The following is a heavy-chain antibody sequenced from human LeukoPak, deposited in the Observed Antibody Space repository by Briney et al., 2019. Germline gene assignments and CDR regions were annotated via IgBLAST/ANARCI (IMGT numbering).Heavy chain of an antibody. CDR2: IYYSGST. J-gene: IGHJ6*02. CDR1: GGSISSYY. CDR3: ARGGERYYDILTGYYQNYGMDV. Sequence: SETLSLTCTVSGGSISSYYWSWIRQPPGKGLEWIGCIYYSGSTNYNPSLKSRVTISVDTSKNQFSLKLSSVTAADTAVYYCARGGERYYDILTGYYQNYGMDVWGQGTTVTVSS. D-gene: IGHD3-9*01. V-gene: IGHV4-59*01.